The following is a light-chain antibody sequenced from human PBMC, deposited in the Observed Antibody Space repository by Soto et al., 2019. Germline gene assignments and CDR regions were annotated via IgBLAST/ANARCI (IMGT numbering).Light chain of an antibody. Sequence: DIQMTQSPSSLSASVGDRVTITCRASQSISSYLNWYQQKPGKAPKLLIYAASSLQSGVPSRFSVSGSGTDVTITISGMKPEDVATYYRQEIYSTPLVTFAPGTKVDI. CDR1: QSISSY. CDR3: QEIYSTPLVT. CDR2: AAS. V-gene: IGKV1-39*01. J-gene: IGKJ3*01.